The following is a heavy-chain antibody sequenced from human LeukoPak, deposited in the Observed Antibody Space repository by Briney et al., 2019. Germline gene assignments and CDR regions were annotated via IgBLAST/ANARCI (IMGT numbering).Heavy chain of an antibody. CDR1: GFTFSTYW. D-gene: IGHD5-18*01. V-gene: IGHV3-74*01. CDR2: FNSDGSIT. CDR3: ARDAVDTANAV. Sequence: GGSLRLSCAASGFTFSTYWMHWVRQAPGKGLVWVSHFNSDGSITSYADSVKGRFTISRDNAKNTLYLQMNSLRAEDTAVNYCARDAVDTANAVWGQGTTVTVSS. J-gene: IGHJ6*02.